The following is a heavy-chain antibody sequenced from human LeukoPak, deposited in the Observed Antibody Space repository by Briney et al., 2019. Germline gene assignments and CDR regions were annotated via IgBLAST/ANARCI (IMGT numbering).Heavy chain of an antibody. CDR1: GGSISSSSYY. V-gene: IGHV4-39*01. Sequence: SETLSLTCTVSGGSISSSSYYWGWIRQPPGKGLEWIGSIYYSGSTYYNPSLKSRVTISVDTSKNQFSLKLSSVTAADTAVYYCARQSSTYGSYYFDYWGQGTLVTVSS. D-gene: IGHD5/OR15-5a*01. CDR2: IYYSGST. CDR3: ARQSSTYGSYYFDY. J-gene: IGHJ4*02.